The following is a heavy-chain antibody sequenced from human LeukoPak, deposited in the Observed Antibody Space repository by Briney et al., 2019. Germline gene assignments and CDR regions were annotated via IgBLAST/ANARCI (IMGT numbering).Heavy chain of an antibody. CDR3: AKQEYDFWSGYRY. Sequence: SGGSLRLPCAASGFIYSSYAMSWVRQAPGKGLEWVSVISASGGSTYYADSVKGRFTISGDNSKNTLYLQMNSLKAEDTAVYYCAKQEYDFWSGYRYWGQGTLVTVSS. CDR1: GFIYSSYA. D-gene: IGHD3-3*01. V-gene: IGHV3-23*01. J-gene: IGHJ4*02. CDR2: ISASGGST.